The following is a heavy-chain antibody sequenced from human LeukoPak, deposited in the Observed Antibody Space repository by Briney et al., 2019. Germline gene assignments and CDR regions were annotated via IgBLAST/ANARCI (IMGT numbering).Heavy chain of an antibody. CDR3: ARGSSGSYYFDY. V-gene: IGHV1-3*01. CDR1: GYTFTSYA. J-gene: IGHJ4*02. Sequence: ASVKVSCKASGYTFTSYAMHWVRQAPGQRLEWMGWINAGNGNTKYSQKFQGRVTITRDTSASTAYMELSSLRSEDTAVYYCARGSSGSYYFDYWGQGTLVTVSS. CDR2: INAGNGNT. D-gene: IGHD1-26*01.